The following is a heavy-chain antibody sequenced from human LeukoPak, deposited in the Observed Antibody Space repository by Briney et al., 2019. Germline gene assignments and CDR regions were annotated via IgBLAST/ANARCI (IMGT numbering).Heavy chain of an antibody. CDR2: IYYSGST. CDR3: ARRDGLKLGISAFDI. Sequence: SETLSLTCTVSGGSISSSSYYWSWIRQPPGKGLEWFGSIYYSGSTYYNPSLKSRVTISVDTSKNQLSLKLSSVTAANTAVYYCARRDGLKLGISAFDIWGQGTMVTVSS. J-gene: IGHJ3*02. D-gene: IGHD7-27*01. V-gene: IGHV4-39*01. CDR1: GGSISSSSYY.